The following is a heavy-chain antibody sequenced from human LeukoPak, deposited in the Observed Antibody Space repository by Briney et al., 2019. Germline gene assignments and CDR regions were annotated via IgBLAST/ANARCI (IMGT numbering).Heavy chain of an antibody. Sequence: GGSLRLSCAASGFTFSSSAMHWVRQAPGKGLEWVAVISYDGSNKYYADSVKGRFTTSRDNSKNTLYLQMNSLRAEDTAVYYCARGLGYCSGGSCYPDYFDYWGQGTLVTVSS. CDR2: ISYDGSNK. V-gene: IGHV3-30*04. CDR3: ARGLGYCSGGSCYPDYFDY. D-gene: IGHD2-15*01. CDR1: GFTFSSSA. J-gene: IGHJ4*02.